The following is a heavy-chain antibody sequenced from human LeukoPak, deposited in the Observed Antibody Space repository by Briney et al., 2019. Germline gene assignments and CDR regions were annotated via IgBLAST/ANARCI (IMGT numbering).Heavy chain of an antibody. CDR2: INPSGGST. Sequence: ASVKVSCKASGYTFTSYYIHWVRQAPGQGLEWMGIINPSGGSTNYAQKFQGRVTMTRDTSTSAVYMELSSLRSEDTAVYYCAPRSPNYYGSGSYNGMDVWGQGTTVTVSS. V-gene: IGHV1-46*01. D-gene: IGHD3-10*01. J-gene: IGHJ6*02. CDR1: GYTFTSYY. CDR3: APRSPNYYGSGSYNGMDV.